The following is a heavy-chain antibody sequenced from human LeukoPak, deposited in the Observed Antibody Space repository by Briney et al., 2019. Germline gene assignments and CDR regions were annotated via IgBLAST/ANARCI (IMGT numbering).Heavy chain of an antibody. Sequence: SVKVSCKASGGTFSSYAISWVRQAPGQGLEWMGGIIPIFGTANYAQKFQGRVTITADKSTSTAYMELSSLRSEDTAVYYCARDGWELLDDAFDIWGQGTMVTVSS. V-gene: IGHV1-69*06. J-gene: IGHJ3*02. CDR3: ARDGWELLDDAFDI. D-gene: IGHD1-26*01. CDR2: IIPIFGTA. CDR1: GGTFSSYA.